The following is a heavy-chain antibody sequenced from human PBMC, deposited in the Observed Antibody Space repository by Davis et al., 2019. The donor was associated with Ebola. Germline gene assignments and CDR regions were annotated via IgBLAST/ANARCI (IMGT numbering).Heavy chain of an antibody. CDR1: GYTFKNYA. D-gene: IGHD3-10*01. CDR3: ARAFITHLHYYYYGMDV. V-gene: IGHV1-18*01. Sequence: ASVKVSCKASGYTFKNYAVSWVRRAPGQGLEWMGWISAYNGNTNYAQKVQGRVTMTTDTSTSTAYMELRGLRSDDTAVYYCARAFITHLHYYYYGMDVWGKGTTVTVSS. CDR2: ISAYNGNT. J-gene: IGHJ6*04.